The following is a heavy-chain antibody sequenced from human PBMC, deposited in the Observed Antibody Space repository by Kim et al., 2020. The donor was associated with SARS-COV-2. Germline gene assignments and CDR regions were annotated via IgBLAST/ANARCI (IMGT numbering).Heavy chain of an antibody. CDR1: GFTFSDYY. J-gene: IGHJ4*02. CDR2: ISTESTYT. Sequence: GGSLRLSCATSGFTFSDYYMSWIRQAPGKGLEWVSYISTESTYTNYADSVKGRFTISRDNAKNSLYLQMNSLRADDMAVYYCARVSRDGYNYFDYWGQGILVTVSS. D-gene: IGHD5-12*01. V-gene: IGHV3-11*05. CDR3: ARVSRDGYNYFDY.